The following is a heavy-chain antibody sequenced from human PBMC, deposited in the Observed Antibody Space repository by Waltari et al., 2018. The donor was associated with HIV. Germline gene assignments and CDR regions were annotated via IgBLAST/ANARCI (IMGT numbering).Heavy chain of an antibody. Sequence: EVHLVDSGGGLVQPGRSLRLSCAASGFTFDDYAMHWVRQAPGKGLGWVAGITWNSASIAYAGSGEGRFTISRDNAKNSLYLQMNSLRAEDTALYYCARDGEFGSGSFYYFDYWGQGTLVTVSS. J-gene: IGHJ4*02. CDR2: ITWNSASI. CDR3: ARDGEFGSGSFYYFDY. CDR1: GFTFDDYA. D-gene: IGHD3-10*01. V-gene: IGHV3-9*01.